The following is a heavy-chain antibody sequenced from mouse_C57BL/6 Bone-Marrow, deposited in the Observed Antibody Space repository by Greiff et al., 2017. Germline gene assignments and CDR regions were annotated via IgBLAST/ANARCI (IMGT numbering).Heavy chain of an antibody. Sequence: QVTLKESGPGILQPSQTLSLTCSFSGFSLSTFGMGVGWIRQPSGKGLEWLAHIWWDDDKYYNPALKSRLTISKDTSKNRVFLKIAKVDTADTATYYCARIGSYDYDVGFAYWGQGTLVTVSA. CDR3: ARIGSYDYDVGFAY. V-gene: IGHV8-8*01. CDR2: IWWDDDK. D-gene: IGHD2-4*01. J-gene: IGHJ3*01. CDR1: GFSLSTFGMG.